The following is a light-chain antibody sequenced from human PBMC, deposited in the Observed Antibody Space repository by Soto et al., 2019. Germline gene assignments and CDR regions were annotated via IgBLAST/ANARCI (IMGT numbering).Light chain of an antibody. V-gene: IGKV3-15*01. CDR2: GPS. Sequence: EIVMTQSPATLSVSTGERATLSCRASQSVSSNLAWYQQKPGQAPRLLIYGPSTRATGIPARFSGSGSGTEFTLTISSLQSEDFAVYYCQQYNNWLITFGQGTRLEIK. CDR3: QQYNNWLIT. J-gene: IGKJ5*01. CDR1: QSVSSN.